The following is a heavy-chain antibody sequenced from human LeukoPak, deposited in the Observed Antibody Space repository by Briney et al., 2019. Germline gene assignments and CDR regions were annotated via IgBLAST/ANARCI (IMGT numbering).Heavy chain of an antibody. J-gene: IGHJ1*01. CDR3: VKDAQRGFDYSNSLQN. CDR2: IWSDGSDK. V-gene: IGHV3-33*06. Sequence: GGSLRLSCAASGFTFSHYGMHWVRQAPGAGLEWVAVIWSDGSDKYYAKSVKGRFTISRDNSKNPLSLQMNSLRAEDTAVYYCVKDAQRGFDYSNSLQNWGQGILVTVSS. CDR1: GFTFSHYG. D-gene: IGHD4-11*01.